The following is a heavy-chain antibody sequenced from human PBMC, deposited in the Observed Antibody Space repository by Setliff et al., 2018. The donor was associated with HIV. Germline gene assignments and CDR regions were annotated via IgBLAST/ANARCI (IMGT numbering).Heavy chain of an antibody. V-gene: IGHV3-33*01. CDR1: GFTFSSYG. CDR2: IWYDGTNK. D-gene: IGHD3-22*01. Sequence: GGSLRLSCAASGFTFSSYGMHWVRQAPGKGLEWVALIWYDGTNKYYADSVKGRFTISRDSSKNTLYRQMNSLRAEDTAVYHCATGYYYDSKRAFDFWGQGTMVTVSS. J-gene: IGHJ3*01. CDR3: ATGYYYDSKRAFDF.